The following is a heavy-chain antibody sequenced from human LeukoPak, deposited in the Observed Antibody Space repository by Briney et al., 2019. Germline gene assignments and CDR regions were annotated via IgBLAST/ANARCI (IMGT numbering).Heavy chain of an antibody. J-gene: IGHJ5*02. Sequence: GGSLRLSCAASGFTFSSYSMNWVRQAPGKGLEWVSYISSISSTIYYADSVKGRFTISRDNAKHPPYLQMNSLLPADTAVYYCARDRGYYGSGENWFDPWGQGTLVTVS. CDR1: GFTFSSYS. CDR3: ARDRGYYGSGENWFDP. CDR2: ISSISSTI. D-gene: IGHD3-10*01. V-gene: IGHV3-48*04.